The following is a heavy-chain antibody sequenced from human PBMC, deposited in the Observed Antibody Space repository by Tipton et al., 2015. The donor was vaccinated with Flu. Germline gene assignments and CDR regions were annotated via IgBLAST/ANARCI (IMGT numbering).Heavy chain of an antibody. D-gene: IGHD2-2*01. Sequence: QLVQSGAEVKEPGESLKISCKGSGYSFTDYWIGWVRQMPGKGLEWMGIIYPGDSDTRYSPSFQGQVTISADKSVTTAYLQWSSLKASDTAMYYCARKYCSSTTCYQALDVWGQGTTVTVSS. V-gene: IGHV5-51*01. CDR1: GYSFTDYW. CDR2: IYPGDSDT. J-gene: IGHJ3*01. CDR3: ARKYCSSTTCYQALDV.